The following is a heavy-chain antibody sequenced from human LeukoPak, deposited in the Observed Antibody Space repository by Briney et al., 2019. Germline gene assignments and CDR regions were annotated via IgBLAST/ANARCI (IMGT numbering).Heavy chain of an antibody. CDR3: AKDLPGEDY. CDR1: GFSFTSFV. D-gene: IGHD7-27*01. J-gene: IGHJ4*02. V-gene: IGHV3-23*01. Sequence: GGSLRLSCAASGFSFTSFVMSWVRQAPGKGLEWVSAISGSGGTTYYADSVKGRFTISRDNSKNTLYLQVNSLRAEDTAINYCAKDLPGEDYWAQGTLVTVSS. CDR2: ISGSGGTT.